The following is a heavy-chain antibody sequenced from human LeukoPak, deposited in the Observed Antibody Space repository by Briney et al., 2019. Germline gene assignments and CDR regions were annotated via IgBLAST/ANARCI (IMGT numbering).Heavy chain of an antibody. CDR2: MNPNSGIT. V-gene: IGHV1-8*01. D-gene: IGHD3-22*01. CDR1: GYTFISYD. CDR3: ARGLYYYDSNGRTPYDY. Sequence: GASVKVSCKASGYTFISYDINWVRQATGQGLEWMGWMNPNSGITGYAQKFQGRVSMTRNTSISTAYMELSSLRSEDTAVYYCARGLYYYDSNGRTPYDYWGQGTLVTVSS. J-gene: IGHJ4*02.